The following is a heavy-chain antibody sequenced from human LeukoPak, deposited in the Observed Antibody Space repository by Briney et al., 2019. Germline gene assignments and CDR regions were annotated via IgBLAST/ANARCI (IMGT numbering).Heavy chain of an antibody. CDR2: ISSGSIAI. J-gene: IGHJ4*02. CDR3: ARDRGRYFDY. Sequence: TGGSLRLSCAASGFTFSSYTMNWVRQAPGKGLEWVSYISSGSIAIHFADSVKGRSTISRDNAKNSLYLQMNSLRAEDTAVYYCARDRGRYFDYWGQGALDTVSS. V-gene: IGHV3-48*04. CDR1: GFTFSSYT.